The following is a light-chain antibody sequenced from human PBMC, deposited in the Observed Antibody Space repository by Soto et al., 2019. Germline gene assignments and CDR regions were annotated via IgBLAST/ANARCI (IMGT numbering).Light chain of an antibody. V-gene: IGKV3-11*01. CDR2: DVS. Sequence: EIVLTQSPATLSLSPGARATLSCRASETVNSYLAWYQQKPGQAPRLLIYDVSKRATGIPARFSGSGSGTDFTLAISSLEPDDFAVYYCQHRSSWPFTFGPGTKVEIK. CDR1: ETVNSY. J-gene: IGKJ3*01. CDR3: QHRSSWPFT.